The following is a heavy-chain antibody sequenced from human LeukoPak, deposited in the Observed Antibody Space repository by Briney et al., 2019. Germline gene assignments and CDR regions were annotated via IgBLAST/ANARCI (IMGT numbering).Heavy chain of an antibody. CDR2: MNPNSGNT. J-gene: IGHJ5*02. CDR3: ARSPTYYYDSSGYYPYNWFDP. V-gene: IGHV1-8*01. CDR1: GYTFTSYD. D-gene: IGHD3-22*01. Sequence: ASVKVSCKASGYTFTSYDINWVRQATGQGLEWMGWMNPNSGNTGYAQKFQGRVTMTRNTSISTAYMELSSLRSEDTAVYYCARSPTYYYDSSGYYPYNWFDPWGQGTLVTVSS.